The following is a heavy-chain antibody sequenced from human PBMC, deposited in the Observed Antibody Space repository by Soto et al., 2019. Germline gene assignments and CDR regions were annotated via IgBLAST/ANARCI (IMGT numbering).Heavy chain of an antibody. D-gene: IGHD6-6*01. CDR1: GGTFSSYA. Sequence: GASVKVSCKASGGTFSSYAISWVRQAPGQGLEWMGGIIPIFGTANYAQKFQGRVTITADESTSTAYMELSSLRSEDTAVYYCARVWYRSSPGFFDYWGQGTLVTVSS. CDR2: IIPIFGTA. J-gene: IGHJ4*02. V-gene: IGHV1-69*13. CDR3: ARVWYRSSPGFFDY.